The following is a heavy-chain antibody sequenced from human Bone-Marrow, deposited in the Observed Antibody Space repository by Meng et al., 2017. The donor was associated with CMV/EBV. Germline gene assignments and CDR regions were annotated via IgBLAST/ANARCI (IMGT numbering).Heavy chain of an antibody. Sequence: QVQLVQSRAEVRKPGASLKVSCKASGYTFTSYGISWVRQAPGQGLEWMGWISAYNGNTNYAQKLQGRVTMTTDTSTSTAYMELSSLRSEDTAVYYCARGLYADIVATPFDYWGQGTLVTVSS. D-gene: IGHD5-12*01. J-gene: IGHJ4*02. V-gene: IGHV1-18*01. CDR2: ISAYNGNT. CDR3: ARGLYADIVATPFDY. CDR1: GYTFTSYG.